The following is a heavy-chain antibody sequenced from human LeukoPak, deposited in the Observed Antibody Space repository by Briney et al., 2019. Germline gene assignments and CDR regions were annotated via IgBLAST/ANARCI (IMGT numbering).Heavy chain of an antibody. CDR1: GFTFIGHN. J-gene: IGHJ6*02. CDR2: VSIRSGTI. V-gene: IGHV3-48*04. CDR3: ARDWGRVVVPAATGDPYYYYGMAV. Sequence: PGGSLRLSCAASGFTFIGHNMYWVRQAPGKGLEGVSFVSIRSGTIYYADAVKGRFRIPKDNAKSSLDMEMTSLTAEDTAVYYCARDWGRVVVPAATGDPYYYYGMAVWGQGTTVTVSS. D-gene: IGHD2-2*01.